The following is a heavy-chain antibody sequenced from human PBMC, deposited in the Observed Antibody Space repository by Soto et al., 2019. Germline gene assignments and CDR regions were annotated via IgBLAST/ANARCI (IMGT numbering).Heavy chain of an antibody. V-gene: IGHV1-2*04. D-gene: IGHD6-19*01. CDR1: GYTFTGYY. CDR2: INPNSGGT. J-gene: IGHJ3*02. CDR3: GRALSGWYLQRPTREGAFDI. Sequence: QVQLVQSGAEVKKPGASVKVSCKASGYTFTGYYMHWVRQAPGQGLEWMGSINPNSGGTNYAQKFQGWVTMTRETSISTAYMELSRLRSDDTAVYYCGRALSGWYLQRPTREGAFDIWVQGTMVSVSS.